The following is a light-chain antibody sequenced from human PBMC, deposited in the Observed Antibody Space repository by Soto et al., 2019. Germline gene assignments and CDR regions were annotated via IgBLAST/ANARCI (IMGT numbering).Light chain of an antibody. Sequence: DIQMTQSPSSLSASVGDRVTITCRASQNIGTFLNWYQQKPGKAPKLLIYGASNLSTGVPSTFSGSGSGTDFTLTISSLQPDDFATYHCHHCFSTPVLTFGGGTKVEIK. J-gene: IGKJ4*01. CDR1: QNIGTF. V-gene: IGKV1-39*01. CDR3: HHCFSTPVLT. CDR2: GAS.